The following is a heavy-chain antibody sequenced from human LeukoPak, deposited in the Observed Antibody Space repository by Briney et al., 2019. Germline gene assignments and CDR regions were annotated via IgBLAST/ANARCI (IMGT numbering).Heavy chain of an antibody. Sequence: GASVKVSCKASGYTFTGYYMHWVRQAPGQGLEWMGWINPNSGGTNYAQKFQGRVTMTRDTSISTAYMELSRLRSDDTAVYYCARERPTYYYDSSGYFTLDYWGQGTLVTVSS. J-gene: IGHJ4*02. D-gene: IGHD3-22*01. CDR2: INPNSGGT. V-gene: IGHV1-2*02. CDR1: GYTFTGYY. CDR3: ARERPTYYYDSSGYFTLDY.